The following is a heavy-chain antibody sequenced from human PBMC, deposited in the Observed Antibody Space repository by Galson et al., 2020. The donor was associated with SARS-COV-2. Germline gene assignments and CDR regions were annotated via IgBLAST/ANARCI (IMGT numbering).Heavy chain of an antibody. V-gene: IGHV1-24*01. J-gene: IGHJ5*02. CDR2: FDPEDGET. D-gene: IGHD1-26*01. CDR1: GYTLTELS. CDR3: ATGAPVGATGWFDP. Sequence: ASAKVSCKASGYTLTELSMHWVRQAPGKGLEWMGGFDPEDGETIYAQKFQGRVTMTEDTSTDTAYMELSSLRSEDTAVYYCATGAPVGATGWFDPWGQGTLVTVSS.